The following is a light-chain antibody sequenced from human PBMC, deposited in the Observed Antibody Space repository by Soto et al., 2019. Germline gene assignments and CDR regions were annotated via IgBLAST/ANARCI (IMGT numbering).Light chain of an antibody. V-gene: IGLV1-47*01. CDR1: SSNIGSNY. CDR3: ATWDDSLSGPV. Sequence: QSVLTQPPSASGTPGQRVTISCSGSSSNIGSNYEYWYQQLPGRAPKLLIYRNNQRPSGVPDRFSGSKSGTSASLAISGLRSEDEADYYCATWDDSLSGPVFGGGTKVTVL. J-gene: IGLJ3*02. CDR2: RNN.